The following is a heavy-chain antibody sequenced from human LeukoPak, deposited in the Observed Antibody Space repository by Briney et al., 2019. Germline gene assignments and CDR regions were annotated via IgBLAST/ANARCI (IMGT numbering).Heavy chain of an antibody. J-gene: IGHJ4*02. CDR2: ISSSSSYI. Sequence: GGSLRLACAASGFTFSSYSMNWVRQAPGKGLEWVSSISSSSSYIYYADSVKGRFTISRDNAKNSLYLQMNSLRAEDTAVYYCARRRDSSSHQFDYWGQGTLVTVSS. V-gene: IGHV3-21*01. CDR3: ARRRDSSSHQFDY. D-gene: IGHD6-13*01. CDR1: GFTFSSYS.